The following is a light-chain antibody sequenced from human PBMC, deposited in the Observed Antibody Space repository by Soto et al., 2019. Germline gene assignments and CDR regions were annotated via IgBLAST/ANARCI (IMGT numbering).Light chain of an antibody. V-gene: IGLV2-11*01. CDR1: SSDVGGYNY. J-gene: IGLJ3*02. CDR2: DVS. Sequence: QSALTQPRSVSGSPGQSVTISCTGTSSDVGGYNYVSWYQQHPGKAPKLMIYDVSKRPSGVPDRFSGSKSGNTASLTISGLPADDEAYYYCCSYAGCYTLVFGGGTKLTVL. CDR3: CSYAGCYTLV.